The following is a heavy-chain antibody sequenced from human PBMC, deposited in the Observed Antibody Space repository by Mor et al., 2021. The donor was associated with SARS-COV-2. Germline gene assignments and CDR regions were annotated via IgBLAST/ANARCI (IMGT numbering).Heavy chain of an antibody. J-gene: IGHJ4*02. Sequence: GLEWVATIKQDGSEKKYVDSVKGRFTISRDNAKNSLSLQMNSLRAEDTALYYCGRAGVLSALDYWGPG. V-gene: IGHV3-7*03. CDR3: GRAGVLSALDY. D-gene: IGHD2-8*01. CDR2: IKQDGSEK.